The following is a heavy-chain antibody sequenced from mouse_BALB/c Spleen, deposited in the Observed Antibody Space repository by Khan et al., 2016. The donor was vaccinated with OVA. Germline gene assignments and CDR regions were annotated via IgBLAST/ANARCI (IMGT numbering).Heavy chain of an antibody. V-gene: IGHV3-2*02. CDR3: ARGRSY. Sequence: EVQLQEPGPGLVKPSQSLSLTCTVTGFSITSDYAWNWIRQFPGNKLDWMGYISYSGTTSYHPSLKSRISITRDTSKNQFFLQLNSVTTEDTATYYCARGRSYWGQGTLVTVSA. J-gene: IGHJ3*01. CDR2: ISYSGTT. CDR1: GFSITSDYA.